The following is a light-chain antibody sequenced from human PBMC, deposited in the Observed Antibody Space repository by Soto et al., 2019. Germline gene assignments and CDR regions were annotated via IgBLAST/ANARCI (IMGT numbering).Light chain of an antibody. Sequence: QSALTQPASVSGSPGQSITISCTGTSGDVGSYNLVSWYLQHPGKAPKLLIYEDYRRPSGVSNRFSASKSGNTASLTISGLHAEDEAHYYCCSYAGGEPFVLFGGGTKLTVL. CDR2: EDY. V-gene: IGLV2-23*02. J-gene: IGLJ2*01. CDR3: CSYAGGEPFVL. CDR1: SGDVGSYNL.